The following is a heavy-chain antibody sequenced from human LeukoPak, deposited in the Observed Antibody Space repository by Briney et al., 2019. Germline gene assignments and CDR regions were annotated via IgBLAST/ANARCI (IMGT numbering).Heavy chain of an antibody. CDR1: GFTFSSYW. D-gene: IGHD2-15*01. Sequence: GGSLRLSCAASGFTFSSYWMSWVRQAPGKGLEWVANIKQDGSEKYYVDSVKGRFTISRDNAKNSLYLQMNSLRAEDTAVYYCARDVGMDIVVVVAATGLLDYWGQGTLVTVSS. CDR2: IKQDGSEK. CDR3: ARDVGMDIVVVVAATGLLDY. V-gene: IGHV3-7*01. J-gene: IGHJ4*02.